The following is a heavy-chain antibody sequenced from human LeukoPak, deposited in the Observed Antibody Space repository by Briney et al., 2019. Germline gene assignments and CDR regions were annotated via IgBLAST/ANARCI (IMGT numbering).Heavy chain of an antibody. J-gene: IGHJ4*02. D-gene: IGHD1-26*01. CDR1: GGSTSSGGYY. CDR3: ARENGGSYPYFDY. Sequence: KTSETLSLTCTVSGGSTSSGGYYWSWIRQHPGKGLEWIGYIYYSGSTYYNPSLKSRVTISVDTSKNQFSLKLSSVTAADTAVYYCARENGGSYPYFDYWGQGTLVTVSS. V-gene: IGHV4-31*03. CDR2: IYYSGST.